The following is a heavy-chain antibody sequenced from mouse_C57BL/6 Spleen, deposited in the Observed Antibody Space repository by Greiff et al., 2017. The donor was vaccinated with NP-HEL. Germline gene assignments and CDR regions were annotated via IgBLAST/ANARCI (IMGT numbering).Heavy chain of an antibody. CDR3: ARSLGSFAY. V-gene: IGHV1-61*01. D-gene: IGHD6-1*01. Sequence: QVQLQQPGAELVRPGSSVKLSCKASGYTFTSYWMDWVKQRPGQGLEWIGNIYPSDSETHYNQKFKDKATLTVDKSSSTAYMQLSSLTSEDSAVXYCARSLGSFAYWGQGTLVTVSA. J-gene: IGHJ3*01. CDR1: GYTFTSYW. CDR2: IYPSDSET.